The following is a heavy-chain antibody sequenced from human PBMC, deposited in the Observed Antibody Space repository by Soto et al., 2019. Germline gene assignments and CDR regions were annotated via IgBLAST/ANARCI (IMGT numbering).Heavy chain of an antibody. CDR3: SRVGCSNSKCYTRGMDV. J-gene: IGHJ6*02. D-gene: IGHD2-2*01. CDR1: GGSISGYY. CDR2: IYSDGTT. V-gene: IGHV4-4*07. Sequence: SETLSLTCTVSGGSISGYYWSWVRQPAGKGLEWVGRIYSDGTTNYSPSLKSRVTMSLETSKDQFSLHLNSVTAADTAVYYCSRVGCSNSKCYTRGMDVWGQGTTVT.